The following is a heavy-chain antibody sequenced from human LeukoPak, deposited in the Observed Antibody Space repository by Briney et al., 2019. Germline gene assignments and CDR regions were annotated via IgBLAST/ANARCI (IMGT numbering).Heavy chain of an antibody. CDR2: ISAYNGNT. J-gene: IGHJ4*02. CDR3: ARTEYYYDSSGYYLLDY. Sequence: ASVKVSCKASGYTFTSYGISWVRQAPEQGLEWMGWISAYNGNTNYAQKLQGRVTMTTDTSTSTAYMELRSLRSDDTAVYYCARTEYYYDSSGYYLLDYWGQGTLVTVSS. V-gene: IGHV1-18*01. D-gene: IGHD3-22*01. CDR1: GYTFTSYG.